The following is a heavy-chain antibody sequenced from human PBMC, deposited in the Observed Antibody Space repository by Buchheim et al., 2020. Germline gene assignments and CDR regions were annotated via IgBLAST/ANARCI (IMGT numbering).Heavy chain of an antibody. Sequence: QVQLQESGPGLVKPSETLSLTCTVSGGSISSYYWSWIRQPPGKGLEWIGYIYYSGSTNYNPSLKSRVTISVDTSKNQFSLKLSSVTAADTAVYYCAKDIAAAGTLDVWGKGTT. J-gene: IGHJ6*03. D-gene: IGHD6-13*01. CDR1: GGSISSYY. V-gene: IGHV4-59*01. CDR3: AKDIAAAGTLDV. CDR2: IYYSGST.